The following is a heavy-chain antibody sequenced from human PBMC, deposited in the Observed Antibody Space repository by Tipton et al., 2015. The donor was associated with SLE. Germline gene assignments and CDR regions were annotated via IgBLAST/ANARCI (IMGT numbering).Heavy chain of an antibody. D-gene: IGHD3-16*02. CDR3: ARDVSRRGIVINRYIDY. CDR2: IGSTRGYI. J-gene: IGHJ4*02. V-gene: IGHV3-21*03. Sequence: GSLRLSCAVSGFTFGSFSMNWVRQTPGKGLEWVSSIGSTRGYIFYADSVKGRFTVSRDNAQNSLYLQLNSLRVEDTGVYYCARDVSRRGIVINRYIDYWGQGTLVTVSS. CDR1: GFTFGSFS.